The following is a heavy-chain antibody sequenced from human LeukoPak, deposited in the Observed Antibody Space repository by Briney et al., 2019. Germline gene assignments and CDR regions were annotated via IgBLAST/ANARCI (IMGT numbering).Heavy chain of an antibody. CDR1: GFTFDDYA. Sequence: GRSLRLSCAASGFTFDDYAMHWVRQAPGKGLEWVSGISWNSGSIGYADSVKGRFTISRDNAKNSLYLQMNSLRAEDMALYYCAKGYCSSTSCSFDPWGQGTLVTVSS. CDR3: AKGYCSSTSCSFDP. CDR2: ISWNSGSI. D-gene: IGHD2-2*01. J-gene: IGHJ5*02. V-gene: IGHV3-9*03.